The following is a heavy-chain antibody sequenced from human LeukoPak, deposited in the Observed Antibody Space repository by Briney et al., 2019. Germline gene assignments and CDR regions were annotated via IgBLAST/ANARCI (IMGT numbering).Heavy chain of an antibody. CDR3: ARGVEMATYAFDI. CDR1: GYMFTSYG. CDR2: IIPIFGTA. Sequence: SVKVSCTASGYMFTSYGFSWVRQAPGQGLEWMGGIIPIFGTANYAQKFQGRVTITADESTSTAYMELSSLRSEDTAVYYCARGVEMATYAFDIWGQGTMVTVSS. V-gene: IGHV1-69*13. J-gene: IGHJ3*02. D-gene: IGHD5-24*01.